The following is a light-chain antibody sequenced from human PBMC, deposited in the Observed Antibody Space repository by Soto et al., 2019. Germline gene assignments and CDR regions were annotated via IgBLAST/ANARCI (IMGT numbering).Light chain of an antibody. CDR1: QSVSSSY. J-gene: IGKJ1*01. CDR2: GAS. CDR3: QQYGSSPT. V-gene: IGKV3-20*01. Sequence: EIVLTQSPGTLSLSPGERATLACRASQSVSSSYLAWYQQKPGQAPRLLIYGASSRATGIPDRFSGSGSGTDFTLTISRLEPEDFAVDYCQQYGSSPTFGHGTKVEIK.